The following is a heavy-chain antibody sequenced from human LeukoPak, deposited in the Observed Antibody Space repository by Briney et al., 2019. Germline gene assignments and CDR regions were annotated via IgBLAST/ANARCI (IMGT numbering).Heavy chain of an antibody. J-gene: IGHJ3*02. CDR3: AQRRSIAARPHHAFDI. D-gene: IGHD6-6*01. V-gene: IGHV3-11*04. CDR1: GFTFSDYY. Sequence: GGSLRLSCAASGFTFSDYYMTWIRQAPGKGLEWVLYISTSGTTIYYADSVKGRFTISTDNAKNSLYLQMNSLRAEDTAVYYCAQRRSIAARPHHAFDIWGQGTMVTVSS. CDR2: ISTSGTTI.